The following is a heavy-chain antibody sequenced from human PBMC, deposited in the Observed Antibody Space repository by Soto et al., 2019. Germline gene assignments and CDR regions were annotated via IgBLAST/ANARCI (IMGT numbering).Heavy chain of an antibody. V-gene: IGHV1-18*01. J-gene: IGHJ6*03. CDR1: GYTFTSYG. CDR2: ISAYNGNT. CDR3: ARPAHTFSSWYPEPYYYMDV. D-gene: IGHD6-13*01. Sequence: ASVKVSCKASGYTFTSYGISWVRQAPGQGLEWMGWISAYNGNTNYAQKLQGRVTMTTDTSTSTAYMELRSLRSDDTAVYYCARPAHTFSSWYPEPYYYMDVWGKGTTVTVSS.